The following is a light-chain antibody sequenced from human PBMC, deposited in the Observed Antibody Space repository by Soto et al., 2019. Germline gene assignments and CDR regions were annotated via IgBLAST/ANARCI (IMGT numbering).Light chain of an antibody. Sequence: SYELTQAPSVSVPPGQTARITCSGDALPKQYAYWYQQRPGQAPILVIYKDNERPSGIPERFSGSSSGTTVTLTISGVQAXXEADYYCQSADNSGTYVVFGGGTKLTVL. CDR2: KDN. CDR1: ALPKQY. J-gene: IGLJ2*01. V-gene: IGLV3-25*03. CDR3: QSADNSGTYVV.